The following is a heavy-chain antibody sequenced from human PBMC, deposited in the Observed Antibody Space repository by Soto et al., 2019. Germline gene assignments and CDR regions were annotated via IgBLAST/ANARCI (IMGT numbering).Heavy chain of an antibody. J-gene: IGHJ4*02. D-gene: IGHD2-21*01. Sequence: QVHLVESGGGLVKPGGSLRLSCAASGFRFGDSYMSWIRQAPGKGLEWVSYISGGSSYTNYADSAEGRFTTSRDNAKGLMFLQMNSLRADDTAVYYCAKTIVAASGYYFDHWGQGNMVTVSS. CDR1: GFRFGDSY. CDR2: ISGGSSYT. CDR3: AKTIVAASGYYFDH. V-gene: IGHV3-11*06.